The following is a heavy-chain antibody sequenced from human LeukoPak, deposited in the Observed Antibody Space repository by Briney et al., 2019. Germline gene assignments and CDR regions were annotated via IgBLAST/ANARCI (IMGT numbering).Heavy chain of an antibody. V-gene: IGHV4-61*02. CDR2: IYTSGST. Sequence: SETLSLTCTVSGGSISSGSYYWSWIRQPAGKGLEWIGRIYTSGSTNYNPSLKSRVTISVDTSKNQFSLKLSSVTAADTAVYYCARVFRVAVAEDYWGQGTLVTVSS. CDR3: ARVFRVAVAEDY. D-gene: IGHD6-19*01. CDR1: GGSISSGSYY. J-gene: IGHJ4*02.